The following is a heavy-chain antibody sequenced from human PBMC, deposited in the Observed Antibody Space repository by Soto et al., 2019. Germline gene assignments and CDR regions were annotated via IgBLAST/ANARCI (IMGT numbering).Heavy chain of an antibody. V-gene: IGHV3-21*01. CDR2: ISSSSSYI. CDR3: ARIRVAARPNYFDY. Sequence: AGGSLRLSCAASGFTFSSYSMNWVRQAPGKGLEWVSSISSSSSYIYYADSVKGRFTISRDNAKNSLYLQMNSLRAEDTAVYYCARIRVAARPNYFDYWGQGTLVTVSS. J-gene: IGHJ4*02. D-gene: IGHD6-6*01. CDR1: GFTFSSYS.